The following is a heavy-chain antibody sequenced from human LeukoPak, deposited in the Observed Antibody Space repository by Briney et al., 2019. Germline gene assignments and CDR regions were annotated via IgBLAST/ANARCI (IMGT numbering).Heavy chain of an antibody. V-gene: IGHV1-46*01. J-gene: IGHJ4*02. CDR3: ARLRGGGYSSGWVDY. D-gene: IGHD6-19*01. CDR1: GYTFTSYY. CDR2: INPSGGST. Sequence: ASVKVSCKASGYTFTSYYMHWVRQAPGQGLEWRGIINPSGGSTSYAQKFQGRVTMTRDTSTSTVYMELSHLRSQDTAVYYCARLRGGGYSSGWVDYWGQGTLVTVSS.